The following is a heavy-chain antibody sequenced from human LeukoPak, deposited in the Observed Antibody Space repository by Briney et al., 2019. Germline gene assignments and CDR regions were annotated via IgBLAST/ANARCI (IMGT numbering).Heavy chain of an antibody. CDR3: AKIDAY. Sequence: GGSLRLSCAASGFTFSRNWMHWVRQAPGKGPVWVSRINSDGSITNYADSVKGRFTISRDNAKNTLYLQMSSLRAEDTAVYYCAKIDAYWGQGTLVTVSS. CDR1: GFTFSRNW. V-gene: IGHV3-74*01. J-gene: IGHJ4*02. CDR2: INSDGSIT.